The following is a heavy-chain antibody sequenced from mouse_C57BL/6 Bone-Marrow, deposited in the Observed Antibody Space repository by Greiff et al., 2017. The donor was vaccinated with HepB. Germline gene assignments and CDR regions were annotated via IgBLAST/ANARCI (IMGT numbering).Heavy chain of an antibody. V-gene: IGHV14-4*01. CDR2: IDPENGDT. CDR1: GFNIKDDY. CDR3: TTYYPYYFDY. Sequence: VQLQQSGAELVRPGASVKLSCTASGFNIKDDYMHWVKQRPEQGLEWIGWIDPENGDTEYASKFQGKATITAYTPSNTAYLQLSSLTSEDTAVYYCTTYYPYYFDYWGQGTTLTVSS. J-gene: IGHJ2*01. D-gene: IGHD1-1*01.